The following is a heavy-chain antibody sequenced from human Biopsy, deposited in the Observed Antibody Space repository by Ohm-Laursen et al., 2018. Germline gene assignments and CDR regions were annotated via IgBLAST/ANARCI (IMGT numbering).Heavy chain of an antibody. CDR2: ISWHSGSR. CDR3: AKDVRVKVQLDGMDV. Sequence: SLRLSCTASGFTFDECAMHWVRQAPGKGLEWVSGISWHSGSRGYADSVKSRFTISRDNAKKLLYLQMNSLRAEDTALYYCAKDVRVKVQLDGMDVWGQGTTVTVSS. D-gene: IGHD1-1*01. J-gene: IGHJ6*02. CDR1: GFTFDECA. V-gene: IGHV3-9*01.